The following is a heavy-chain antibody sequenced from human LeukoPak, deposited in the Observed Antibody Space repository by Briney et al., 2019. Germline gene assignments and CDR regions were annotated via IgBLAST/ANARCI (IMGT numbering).Heavy chain of an antibody. CDR1: GFTFSNVW. Sequence: GGSLRLSCAASGFTFSNVWMSWVRQAPGKGLEWVSSISSSSSYIYYADSVKGRFTISRDNAKNSLYLQMNSLRAEDTAVYYCARDKSSSPGAFDIWGQGTMVTVSS. CDR2: ISSSSSYI. J-gene: IGHJ3*02. V-gene: IGHV3-21*01. CDR3: ARDKSSSPGAFDI. D-gene: IGHD6-13*01.